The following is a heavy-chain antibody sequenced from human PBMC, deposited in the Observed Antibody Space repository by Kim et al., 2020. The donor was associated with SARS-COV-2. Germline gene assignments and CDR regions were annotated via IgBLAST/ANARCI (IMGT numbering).Heavy chain of an antibody. V-gene: IGHV1-18*01. CDR3: ARDTSLSPTILRYFDWLGELERFDY. D-gene: IGHD3-9*01. CDR1: GYTFTSYG. Sequence: ASVKVSCKASGYTFTSYGISWVRQAPGQGLEWMGWISAYNGNTNYAQKLQGRVTMTTDTSTSTAYMELRSLRSDDTAVYYCARDTSLSPTILRYFDWLGELERFDYWGQGTLVTVSS. CDR2: ISAYNGNT. J-gene: IGHJ4*02.